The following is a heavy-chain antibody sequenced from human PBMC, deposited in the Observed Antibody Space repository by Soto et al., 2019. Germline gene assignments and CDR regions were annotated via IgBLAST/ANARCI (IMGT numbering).Heavy chain of an antibody. CDR2: IYPGDSDT. CDR1: GYSFTSYW. J-gene: IGHJ6*02. Sequence: KQRESLKISCKGSGYSFTSYWIGWVRQMPGKGLEWMGIIYPGDSDTRYSPSFQGQVTISADKSISTPYLQWSSLKASDTAMYYCARRGKYYDSSGYYYYYGMDVWGQGTTVTVSS. D-gene: IGHD3-22*01. CDR3: ARRGKYYDSSGYYYYYGMDV. V-gene: IGHV5-51*03.